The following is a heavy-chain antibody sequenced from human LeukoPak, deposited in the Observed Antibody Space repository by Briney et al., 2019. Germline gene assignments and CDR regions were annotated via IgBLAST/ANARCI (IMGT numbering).Heavy chain of an antibody. CDR3: AKDWRGYGDYLYYFDY. V-gene: IGHV3-21*01. D-gene: IGHD4-17*01. CDR1: GFTFSSYS. Sequence: PGGSLRLSCAASGFTFSSYSMNWVRQAPGKGLEWVSSISSSSSYIYYADSVKGRFTISRDNAKNSLYLQMNSLRAEDTAVYYCAKDWRGYGDYLYYFDYWGQGTLVTVSS. CDR2: ISSSSSYI. J-gene: IGHJ4*02.